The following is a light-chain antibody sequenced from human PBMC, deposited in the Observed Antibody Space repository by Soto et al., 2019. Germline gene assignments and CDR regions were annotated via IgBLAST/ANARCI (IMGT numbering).Light chain of an antibody. CDR3: QQYGSSAPNT. V-gene: IGKV3-20*01. CDR2: GAS. CDR1: QSVSSNY. Sequence: EIVLTQSPDTLSLSPGEGATLSCRASQSVSSNYLAWYQQKPGQAPRLLIYGASSRATGIPDRFSGSGSGTDFTLTISRLEPEDFAMYYCQQYGSSAPNTFGQGTRLEIK. J-gene: IGKJ5*01.